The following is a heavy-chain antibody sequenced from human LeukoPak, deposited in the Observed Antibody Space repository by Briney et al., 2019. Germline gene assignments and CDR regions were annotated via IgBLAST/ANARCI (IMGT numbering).Heavy chain of an antibody. V-gene: IGHV4-4*07. CDR2: IYTSGST. CDR3: ARAPSFPGEVVVTAPGAFDI. D-gene: IGHD2-21*02. CDR1: GGSISSYY. Sequence: SETLSLTCTVSGGSISSYYWSWIRQPAGKGLEWIGRIYTSGSTNYNPSLKSRVTMSVDTSKNQFSLKLSSVTAADTAVYYCARAPSFPGEVVVTAPGAFDIWGQGTMVTVSS. J-gene: IGHJ3*02.